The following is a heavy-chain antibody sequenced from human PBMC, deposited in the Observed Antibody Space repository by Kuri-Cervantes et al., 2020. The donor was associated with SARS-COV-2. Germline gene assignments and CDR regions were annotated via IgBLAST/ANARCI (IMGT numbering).Heavy chain of an antibody. D-gene: IGHD6-19*01. CDR3: ATTGIAVAGRAGSDY. CDR2: INPSGGST. Sequence: ASVKVSCKASGYTFTSYYMHWVRQAPGQGLEWMGIINPSGGSTSYAQKFQGRVTMTRDTSTSTVYMELRSLRSDDTAVYYCATTGIAVAGRAGSDYWGQGTLVTVSS. J-gene: IGHJ4*02. V-gene: IGHV1-46*01. CDR1: GYTFTSYY.